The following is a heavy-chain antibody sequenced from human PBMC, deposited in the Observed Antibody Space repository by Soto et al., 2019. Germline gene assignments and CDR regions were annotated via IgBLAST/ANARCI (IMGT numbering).Heavy chain of an antibody. J-gene: IGHJ4*02. CDR1: GCSVSSGSYY. V-gene: IGHV4-61*01. CDR2: IYYSGST. Sequence: SETLSLTCTVSGCSVSSGSYYWSWIRQPPGKGLEWIGYIYYSGSTNYNPSLKSRVTISVDTSKNQFSLKLSSVTAADTAVYYCAREKSSWYADYWGQGTLVTVSS. CDR3: AREKSSWYADY. D-gene: IGHD6-13*01.